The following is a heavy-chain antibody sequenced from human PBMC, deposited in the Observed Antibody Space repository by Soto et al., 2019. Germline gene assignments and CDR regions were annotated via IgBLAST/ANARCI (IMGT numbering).Heavy chain of an antibody. Sequence: QVQLVESGGGVVQPGRSLRLSCAASGFTFSSYAMHWVRQAPCKGLEWVAVISYDGSNKYYADSVKGRFTISRDNSKNTLYLQMNSLRAEDTAVYYCARALIDYYRILLYCYYGMEVWCQGTTVTASS. J-gene: IGHJ6*02. CDR1: GFTFSSYA. CDR2: ISYDGSNK. D-gene: IGHD3-22*01. CDR3: ARALIDYYRILLYCYYGMEV. V-gene: IGHV3-30-3*01.